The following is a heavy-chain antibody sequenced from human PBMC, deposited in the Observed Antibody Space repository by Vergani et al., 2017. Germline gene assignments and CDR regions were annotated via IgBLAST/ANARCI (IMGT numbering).Heavy chain of an antibody. Sequence: QVQLQESGPGLVKPSQTLSLTCTVSGGSISSGGYYWSWIRQHPGKGLEWIGYIYYSGSTYYNPSLKSRVTISVDTSKNQFSLKLSSVTAADTAVYYCAKEGYDSSGYYPIYWYFDLWGRGTLVTVSS. CDR2: IYYSGST. D-gene: IGHD3-22*01. J-gene: IGHJ2*01. V-gene: IGHV4-31*03. CDR1: GGSISSGGYY. CDR3: AKEGYDSSGYYPIYWYFDL.